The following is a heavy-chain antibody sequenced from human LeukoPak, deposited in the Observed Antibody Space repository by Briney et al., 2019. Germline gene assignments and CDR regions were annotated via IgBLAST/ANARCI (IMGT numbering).Heavy chain of an antibody. D-gene: IGHD5-12*01. CDR3: AVIRVSGYETFYFDY. J-gene: IGHJ4*02. CDR1: GFTFSSYS. Sequence: GGSLRLSCVASGFTFSSYSMNWVRQAPGKRLEWVSYISTSSSTIYYADSVKGRFTISRDNAKNSLYLQMNSLRAEDTAVYYCAVIRVSGYETFYFDYWGQGTLVTVSS. CDR2: ISTSSSTI. V-gene: IGHV3-48*01.